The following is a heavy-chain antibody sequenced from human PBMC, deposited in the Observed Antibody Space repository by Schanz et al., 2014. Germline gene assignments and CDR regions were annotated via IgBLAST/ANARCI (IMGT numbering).Heavy chain of an antibody. D-gene: IGHD3-10*01. V-gene: IGHV3-23*04. J-gene: IGHJ6*02. CDR2: ISGSGGST. CDR3: AKDGPGGSGSYSADGDMDV. Sequence: EVQLVESGGGLVKPGGSLRLSCAASGFTFSNYWMHWVRQAPGKGLVWVSAISGSGGSTYYADSVKGRFTISRDNSKTTVYLQMNSLRAEDTAVYYCAKDGPGGSGSYSADGDMDVWGQGTTVTVSS. CDR1: GFTFSNYW.